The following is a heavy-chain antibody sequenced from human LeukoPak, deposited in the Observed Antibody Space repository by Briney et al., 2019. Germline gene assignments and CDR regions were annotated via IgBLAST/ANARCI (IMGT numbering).Heavy chain of an antibody. CDR3: ARDQRELYYYGSGSYGPVFDY. CDR2: ISHSGTPT. Sequence: PGGSLRLSCAASKFTFGAYSMNWVRQAPGKGLEWVSSISHSGTPTYYADSVRGRFTISRDNAKNSLYLQMNTLRAEDTAVYYCARDQRELYYYGSGSYGPVFDYWGQGTLVTVSS. CDR1: KFTFGAYS. D-gene: IGHD3-10*01. J-gene: IGHJ4*02. V-gene: IGHV3-21*01.